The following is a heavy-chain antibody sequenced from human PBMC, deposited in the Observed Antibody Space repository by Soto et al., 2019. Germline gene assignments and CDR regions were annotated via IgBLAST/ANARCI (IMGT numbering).Heavy chain of an antibody. D-gene: IGHD3-16*01. V-gene: IGHV4-31*03. J-gene: IGHJ5*01. CDR3: ATDYGGPPLNSFDS. CDR1: GGSLREFGHF. Sequence: SETLSLTCTVSGGSLREFGHFWTWIRQRPGRGLEWIGYSTYTGVTYHSPSLQSRISISVETSKNQFSLTLNSVTAADTAVYYCATDYGGPPLNSFDSCGHGAMVTVYS. CDR2: STYTGVT.